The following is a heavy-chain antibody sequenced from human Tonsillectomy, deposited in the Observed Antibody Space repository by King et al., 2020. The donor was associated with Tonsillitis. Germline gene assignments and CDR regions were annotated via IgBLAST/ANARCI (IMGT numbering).Heavy chain of an antibody. D-gene: IGHD6-13*01. CDR3: ARVRVAEAGIDY. V-gene: IGHV4-59*01. Sequence: QLQELGPGLVKPSETLSLTCSVSGGSISSNYWTWIRQPPGKGLEWIGYIYNSGSTNYNPSLKSRVTLSVDTSKNQFSLKLNSVTAADTAVYYCARVRVAEAGIDYWGQGTLATVSS. J-gene: IGHJ4*02. CDR2: IYNSGST. CDR1: GGSISSNY.